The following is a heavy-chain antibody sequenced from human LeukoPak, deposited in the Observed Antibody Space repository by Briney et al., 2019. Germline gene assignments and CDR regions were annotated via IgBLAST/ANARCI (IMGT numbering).Heavy chain of an antibody. Sequence: GGSLRLSCAASGFTFRSYSMNWVRQAPGKGLEWVSSISSSSSYIHYADSMKGRFTISRDNAKDSLYLQMNSLRAEDTAVYYCARKGATTSASHFDCWGQGTLVTVSS. CDR1: GFTFRSYS. V-gene: IGHV3-21*01. CDR3: ARKGATTSASHFDC. CDR2: ISSSSSYI. J-gene: IGHJ4*02. D-gene: IGHD5-12*01.